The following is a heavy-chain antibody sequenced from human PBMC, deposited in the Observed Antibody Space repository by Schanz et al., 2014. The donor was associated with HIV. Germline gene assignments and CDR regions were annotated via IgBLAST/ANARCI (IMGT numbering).Heavy chain of an antibody. V-gene: IGHV3-9*01. J-gene: IGHJ6*02. Sequence: EVQLVESGGALVQPVRSLRLSCAASGFTFDDYAMHWVRQAPGKGLEWVSGISWNSVSIGYADSVKGRFTISRDNAKNSLYMQMNSLRGDDTALYYCAKAYSTSRPYSMDIWGQGTTVTVSS. D-gene: IGHD6-6*01. CDR1: GFTFDDYA. CDR2: ISWNSVSI. CDR3: AKAYSTSRPYSMDI.